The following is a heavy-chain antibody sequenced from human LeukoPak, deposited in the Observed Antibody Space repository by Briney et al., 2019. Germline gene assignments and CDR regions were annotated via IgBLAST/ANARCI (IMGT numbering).Heavy chain of an antibody. V-gene: IGHV3-74*01. CDR2: INIDGSTT. CDR1: GFTFSSYW. D-gene: IGHD2-15*01. Sequence: PGGSLRLSCAASGFTFSSYWMQWVRQVLGKGLVWVSRINIDGSTTNYADSVKGRYTISRDNAKNTLSLQMNSLRAEDTAVYYCARKAIYGSAAFDIWGQGTMVTVSS. J-gene: IGHJ3*02. CDR3: ARKAIYGSAAFDI.